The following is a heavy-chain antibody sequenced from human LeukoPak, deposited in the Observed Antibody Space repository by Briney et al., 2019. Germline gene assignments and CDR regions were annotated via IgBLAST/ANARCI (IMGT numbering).Heavy chain of an antibody. CDR2: ISSSGSTI. CDR1: GFTFSSYE. J-gene: IGHJ4*02. CDR3: ARSSPGAAYFDY. V-gene: IGHV3-48*03. D-gene: IGHD4/OR15-4a*01. Sequence: GGSLRLSCAASGFTFSSYEMNWVRQAPGKGLEWVSYISSSGSTIYYADSVKGRFTISRDNAKNSLYLQMNSLRDEDTAVYYCARSSPGAAYFDYWGQGTLVTVSS.